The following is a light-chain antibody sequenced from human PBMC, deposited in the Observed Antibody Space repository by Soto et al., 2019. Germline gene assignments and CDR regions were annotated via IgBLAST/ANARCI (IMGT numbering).Light chain of an antibody. Sequence: QAVVTQEPSFSVSPGGTVTLTGGLNSGSVSTGHYPSWSQQTPGQAPRTLIYSTNTRSSGVPDRFSGSILGNKAALTITGAQADDESDYYCVLYMGSGIPVFGGGTKDTVL. CDR3: VLYMGSGIPV. CDR2: STN. J-gene: IGLJ3*02. V-gene: IGLV8-61*01. CDR1: SGSVSTGHY.